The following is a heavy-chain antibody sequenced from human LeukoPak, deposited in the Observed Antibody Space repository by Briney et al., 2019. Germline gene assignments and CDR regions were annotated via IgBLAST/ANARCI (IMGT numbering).Heavy chain of an antibody. V-gene: IGHV3-48*02. CDR2: ISTGSSTI. CDR3: ARDVERTGGAYYYGSGSPRG. D-gene: IGHD3-10*01. Sequence: WGSLRLSCAASGFTFSSYSMIWVRQAPGKGLEWVSYISTGSSTIYYADSVKGRFTISRDNAKNSLYLQMNSLSDEDTAVYYCARDVERTGGAYYYGSGSPRGWGQGTLVTVSS. J-gene: IGHJ4*02. CDR1: GFTFSSYS.